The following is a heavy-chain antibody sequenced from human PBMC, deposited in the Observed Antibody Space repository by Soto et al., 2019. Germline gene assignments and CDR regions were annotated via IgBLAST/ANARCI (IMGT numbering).Heavy chain of an antibody. CDR3: ARADIVVVPAAISYYYYGMDV. Sequence: SQTLSLTCAISGDSVSSNSAAWNWIRQSPSRGLEWLGRTYYRSKWYNDYAVSVKSRITINPDTSKNQFSLQLNSVTPEDTAVYYCARADIVVVPAAISYYYYGMDVWGQGTTVTVSS. D-gene: IGHD2-2*01. CDR1: GDSVSSNSAA. V-gene: IGHV6-1*01. CDR2: TYYRSKWYN. J-gene: IGHJ6*02.